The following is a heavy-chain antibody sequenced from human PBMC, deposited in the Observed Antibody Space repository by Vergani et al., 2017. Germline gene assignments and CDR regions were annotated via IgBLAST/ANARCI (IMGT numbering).Heavy chain of an antibody. Sequence: QVQLQQWGAGLLKPSETLSLTCAVYGGSFSGYYWSWIRQPPGKGLEWIGEINHSGSTNYNPSLKSRVTISVDTSKNQFSLKLSSVTAADTAVYYCASDSGYAYDYWGQGTLVIVSS. CDR1: GGSFSGYY. CDR3: ASDSGYAYDY. V-gene: IGHV4-34*01. J-gene: IGHJ4*02. D-gene: IGHD5-12*01. CDR2: INHSGST.